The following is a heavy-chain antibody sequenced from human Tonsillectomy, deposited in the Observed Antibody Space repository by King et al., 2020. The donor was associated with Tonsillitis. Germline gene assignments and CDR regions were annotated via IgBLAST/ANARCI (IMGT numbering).Heavy chain of an antibody. V-gene: IGHV3-30*18. D-gene: IGHD1-26*01. CDR1: GITFSVYG. Sequence: VQLVESGGGVVQPGRSLRLSCAASGITFSVYGMHWVRQAPGKGLEWVAIISHDGSDKGYADSVKGRFTVSRDDSKNTLYLQMNSLRVDDTAVYFCAKDGSGSSFDYWGQGTLVTVSP. CDR2: ISHDGSDK. J-gene: IGHJ4*02. CDR3: AKDGSGSSFDY.